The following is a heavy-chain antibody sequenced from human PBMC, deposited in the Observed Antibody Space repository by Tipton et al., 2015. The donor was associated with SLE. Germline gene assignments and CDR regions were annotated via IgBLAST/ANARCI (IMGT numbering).Heavy chain of an antibody. Sequence: VQLVQSGGGLVQPGRSLRLSCAASGFIFDEFAMHWVRQAPGKGLQWGAGIGWNSGFIGYADSVKGRFTISRDNARNSLYLQMHSLRAEDTALYYCAKDRVGAATFIDSWGQGTLVIVSS. CDR2: IGWNSGFI. J-gene: IGHJ4*02. CDR3: AKDRVGAATFIDS. D-gene: IGHD2-15*01. V-gene: IGHV3-9*01. CDR1: GFIFDEFA.